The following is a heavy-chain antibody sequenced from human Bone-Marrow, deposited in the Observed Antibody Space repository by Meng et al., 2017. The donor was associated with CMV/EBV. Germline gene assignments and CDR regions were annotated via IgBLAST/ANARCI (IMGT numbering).Heavy chain of an antibody. CDR1: GYTFTGYY. Sequence: ASVKVSCKASGYTFTGYYMHWVRQAPGQGLEWMGWINPNSGGTNYAQKFQGRVTMTRDTSISTAYMELSRLRSDDTAVYYCAGDRDIVVVPAPDRYGMDVWGQGTTVTVSS. V-gene: IGHV1-2*02. CDR2: INPNSGGT. CDR3: AGDRDIVVVPAPDRYGMDV. J-gene: IGHJ6*02. D-gene: IGHD2-2*01.